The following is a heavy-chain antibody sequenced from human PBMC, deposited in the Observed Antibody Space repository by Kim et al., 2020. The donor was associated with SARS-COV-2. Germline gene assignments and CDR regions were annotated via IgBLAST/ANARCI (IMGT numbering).Heavy chain of an antibody. Sequence: SETLSLTCAVYGGSFSGYYWSWIRQPPGKGLEWIGEINHSGSTNYNPSLKSRVTISVDTSKNQFSLKLSSVTAADTAVYYCARGLATVTNESENPNDYWGQGTLVTVSS. CDR2: INHSGST. J-gene: IGHJ4*02. D-gene: IGHD4-17*01. CDR1: GGSFSGYY. V-gene: IGHV4-34*01. CDR3: ARGLATVTNESENPNDY.